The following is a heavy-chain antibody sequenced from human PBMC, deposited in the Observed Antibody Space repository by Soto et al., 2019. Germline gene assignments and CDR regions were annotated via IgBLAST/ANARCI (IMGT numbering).Heavy chain of an antibody. CDR3: ASVVLWFGESPPDRIYYYYGMDV. CDR2: IIPILGIA. CDR1: GGTFSSYT. J-gene: IGHJ6*02. D-gene: IGHD3-10*01. V-gene: IGHV1-69*02. Sequence: SVKVSCKASGGTFSSYTISWVRQAPGQGLEWMGRIIPILGIANYAQKLQGRVTITADKSTSTAYMELSSLRSEDTAVYYCASVVLWFGESPPDRIYYYYGMDVWG.